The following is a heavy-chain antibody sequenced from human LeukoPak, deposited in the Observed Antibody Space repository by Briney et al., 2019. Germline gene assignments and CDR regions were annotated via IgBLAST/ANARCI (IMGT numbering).Heavy chain of an antibody. J-gene: IGHJ4*02. V-gene: IGHV3-30*18. Sequence: GGSLRLSCAGSGFTFSGYGMPWVRQAPGKGPEWVAVISYDGYIKKYADSVKGRFTISRDNSKNTLYLQMNSLRGEDTAVYYCAKDFSGLGYYFDHWGQGTLVTVSS. D-gene: IGHD6-19*01. CDR3: AKDFSGLGYYFDH. CDR2: ISYDGYIK. CDR1: GFTFSGYG.